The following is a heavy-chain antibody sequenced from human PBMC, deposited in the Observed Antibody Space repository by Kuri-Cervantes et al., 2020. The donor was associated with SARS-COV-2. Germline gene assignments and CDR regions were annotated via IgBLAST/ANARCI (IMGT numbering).Heavy chain of an antibody. V-gene: IGHV3-48*01. D-gene: IGHD3-3*01. J-gene: IGHJ4*02. CDR1: GFTFNTYS. CDR2: ISKGSDTI. CDR3: TRDDFWSGYSDY. Sequence: LSLTCAASGFTFNTYSMDWVRQAPGKGLEWLAYISKGSDTIYYADSVRGRFTISRDDSKSIAYLQMNSLKTEDTAVYYCTRDDFWSGYSDYWGQGTLVTVSS.